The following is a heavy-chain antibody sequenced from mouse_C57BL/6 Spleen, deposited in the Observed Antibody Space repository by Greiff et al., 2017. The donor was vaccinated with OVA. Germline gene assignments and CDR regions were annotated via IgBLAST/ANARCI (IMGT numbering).Heavy chain of an antibody. CDR2: IWSGGST. Sequence: VQLKESGPGLVQPSQSLSIPCTVSGFSLTSYGVHWVRQSPGKGLEWLGVIWSGGSTDYTAAFISRLSISKDNSKSQVFFKMNSLQADDTAIYYCARGNDGSSYWYFDVWGTGTTVTVSS. J-gene: IGHJ1*03. CDR1: GFSLTSYG. D-gene: IGHD1-1*01. CDR3: ARGNDGSSYWYFDV. V-gene: IGHV2-2*01.